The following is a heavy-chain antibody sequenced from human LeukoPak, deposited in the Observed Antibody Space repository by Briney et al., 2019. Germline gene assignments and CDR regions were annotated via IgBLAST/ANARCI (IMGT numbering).Heavy chain of an antibody. CDR2: IYPDDSDT. CDR1: GYSFTSYW. CDR3: ARHGGGELTGDQGPAAGY. Sequence: GESLKISCKGSGYSFTSYWIGWVRQMPGKGLEWMGIIYPDDSDTRYSPSFRGQVTISADKSISTAYLQWSSLKASDSAMYYCARHGGGELTGDQGPAAGYWGQGTLVTVSS. V-gene: IGHV5-51*01. J-gene: IGHJ4*02. D-gene: IGHD7-27*01.